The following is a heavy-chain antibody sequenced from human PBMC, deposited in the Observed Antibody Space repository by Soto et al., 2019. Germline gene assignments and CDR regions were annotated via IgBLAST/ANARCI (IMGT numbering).Heavy chain of an antibody. Sequence: SGGSLRLSCAASVFTFSSNFMTWVRQAPGKGLEWVSVIYTGGSTYYTDSVKGRFTISRDNFKNTVYLHMNSLRAEDTALYYCARGGPTYWFDPWGQGTLVTVSS. CDR1: VFTFSSNF. D-gene: IGHD1-1*01. CDR2: IYTGGST. CDR3: ARGGPTYWFDP. J-gene: IGHJ5*02. V-gene: IGHV3-53*01.